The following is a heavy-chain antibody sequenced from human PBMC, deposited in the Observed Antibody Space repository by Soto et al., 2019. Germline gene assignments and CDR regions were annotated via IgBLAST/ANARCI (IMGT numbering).Heavy chain of an antibody. CDR2: ISYDGSNK. CDR3: AKDGEWLVPRAFDI. J-gene: IGHJ3*02. Sequence: QVQLVESGGGVVQPGRSLRLSCAASGFTFSSYGMHWVRQAPGKGLEWVAVISYDGSNKYYADSVKGRFTISRDNSKNTLYLQMNSLRAEDTAVYYCAKDGEWLVPRAFDIWGQGTMVTVSS. D-gene: IGHD6-19*01. CDR1: GFTFSSYG. V-gene: IGHV3-30*18.